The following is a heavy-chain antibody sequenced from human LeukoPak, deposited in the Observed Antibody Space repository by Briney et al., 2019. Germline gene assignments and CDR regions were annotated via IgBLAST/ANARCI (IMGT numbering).Heavy chain of an antibody. J-gene: IGHJ4*02. V-gene: IGHV3-48*04. D-gene: IGHD3-10*01. Sequence: GGSLRLSCAASGFIFSNYSMNWVRQAPGKGLEWVSYISSRSSTIYYADSVKGRFTISRDNAKNSLYLQMNSLRAEDTAVYYCARQWFGESLFHFDYWGQGTLVTVSS. CDR1: GFIFSNYS. CDR2: ISSRSSTI. CDR3: ARQWFGESLFHFDY.